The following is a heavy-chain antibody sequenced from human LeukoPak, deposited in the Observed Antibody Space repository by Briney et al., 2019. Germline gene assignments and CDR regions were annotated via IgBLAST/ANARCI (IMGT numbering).Heavy chain of an antibody. CDR1: GFTFSGFW. CDR2: INSDGSEG. D-gene: IGHD6-6*01. CDR3: ARSSYSSSSSV. V-gene: IGHV3-7*03. Sequence: GGSLRLSCAVSGFTFSGFWMSWSRQAPGKGLEWVASINSDGSEGYYADVVKGRFTISRDNAKNSLYLQINSLRAEDMAVYYCARSSYSSSSSVWGQGTMVTVSS. J-gene: IGHJ3*01.